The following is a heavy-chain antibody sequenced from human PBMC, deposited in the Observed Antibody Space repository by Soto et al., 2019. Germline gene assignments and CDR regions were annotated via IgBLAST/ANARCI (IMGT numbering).Heavy chain of an antibody. CDR1: GGSISSGGYY. CDR3: ARDRPRSGGRSRPSVYVAKTNYYGMDV. J-gene: IGHJ6*02. V-gene: IGHV4-31*03. CDR2: IYYSGST. D-gene: IGHD2-15*01. Sequence: SETLSLTCTVSGGSISSGGYYWSWIRQHPGKGLEWIGYIYYSGSTYYNPSLKSRVTISVETSKNQFSLKLSSVTAADTAVYYCARDRPRSGGRSRPSVYVAKTNYYGMDVWGQGTTVTVSS.